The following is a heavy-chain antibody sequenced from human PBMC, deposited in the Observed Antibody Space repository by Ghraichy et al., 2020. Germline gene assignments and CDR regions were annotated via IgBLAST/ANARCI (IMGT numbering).Heavy chain of an antibody. Sequence: GGSLRLSCSASGFTFSSFGMYWVRQAPGKGLDYVSAISSNGGSTYYADSVKGRFTISRDNSKNTLYLQMSSLRVDDTAVYYCVKKTSSTGCYWGPICYYYGMDVWGQGTTVTVSS. CDR3: VKKTSSTGCYWGPICYYYGMDV. J-gene: IGHJ6*02. V-gene: IGHV3-64D*09. CDR2: ISSNGGST. CDR1: GFTFSSFG. D-gene: IGHD2-2*01.